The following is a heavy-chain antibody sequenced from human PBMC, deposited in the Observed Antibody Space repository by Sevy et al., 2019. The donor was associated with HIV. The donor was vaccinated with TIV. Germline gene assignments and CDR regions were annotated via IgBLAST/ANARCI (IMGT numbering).Heavy chain of an antibody. D-gene: IGHD2-2*01. J-gene: IGHJ4*02. CDR2: NYYSGST. V-gene: IGHV4-31*03. CDR1: GGSISSGGYY. CDR3: ARAARYCSSTSCYAPTFDY. Sequence: SETLSLTCTVSGGSISSGGYYWSWIRQHPGKGLEWIGYNYYSGSTYYNPSLKNRVTILVDTSKNQFSLKLSTVTAAHTAVYYCARAARYCSSTSCYAPTFDYWGQGTLVTVSS.